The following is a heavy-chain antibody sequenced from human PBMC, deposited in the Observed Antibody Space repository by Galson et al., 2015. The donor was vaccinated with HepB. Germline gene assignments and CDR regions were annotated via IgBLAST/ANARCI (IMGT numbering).Heavy chain of an antibody. V-gene: IGHV3-74*01. CDR3: ARARITIFGVVYTDV. CDR1: GFTFSSYW. CDR2: INGDGSST. J-gene: IGHJ6*03. Sequence: SLRLSCAASGFTFSSYWMHWVRQAPGKGLVWVSRINGDGSSTSYADSVKGRFTISRDNAKNTLYLQMNSLRAEDTAVYYCARARITIFGVVYTDVWGKGTTVTVSS. D-gene: IGHD3-3*01.